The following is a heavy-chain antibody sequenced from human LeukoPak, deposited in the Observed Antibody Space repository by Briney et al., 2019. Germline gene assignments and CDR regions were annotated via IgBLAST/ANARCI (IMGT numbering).Heavy chain of an antibody. CDR3: AREAYSGSSHVDY. J-gene: IGHJ4*02. V-gene: IGHV3-74*01. CDR2: SNTDGSST. CDR1: GFTLSSYW. D-gene: IGHD1-26*01. Sequence: GGSLRLSCAASGFTLSSYWMHWVRQAPGKGLGWVSRSNTDGSSTSYADSVKGRFTIYRDNAKNTPYMQMNSMRAEDTAVYYCAREAYSGSSHVDYWGQGTLVTVSS.